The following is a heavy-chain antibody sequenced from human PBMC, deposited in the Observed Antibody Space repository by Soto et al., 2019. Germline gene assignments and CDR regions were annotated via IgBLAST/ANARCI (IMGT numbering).Heavy chain of an antibody. D-gene: IGHD6-6*01. CDR1: GGTFSSYA. CDR3: AGSYSSSSPFDY. J-gene: IGHJ4*02. CDR2: IIPIFGTA. Sequence: ASVKVSCKASGGTFSSYAISWVRQAPGQGLEWMGGIIPIFGTANYAQKFQGRVTITADESTSTAYMELSSLRSEDTAVYYCAGSYSSSSPFDYWGQGTLVTVSS. V-gene: IGHV1-69*13.